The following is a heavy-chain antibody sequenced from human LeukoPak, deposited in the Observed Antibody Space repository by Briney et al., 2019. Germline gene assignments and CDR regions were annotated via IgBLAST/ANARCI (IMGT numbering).Heavy chain of an antibody. V-gene: IGHV3-7*01. CDR1: GFTFSSYW. CDR3: ANYYDSSGYYYGDTAFDI. CDR2: IKQDGSEK. D-gene: IGHD3-22*01. Sequence: PGGSLRLSCAASGFTFSSYWMSWVRQAPGKGLEWVANIKQDGSEKYYVDSVKGRFTISRDNAKNSLYLQMNSLRAEDTAVYYCANYYDSSGYYYGDTAFDIWGQGTMVTVSS. J-gene: IGHJ3*02.